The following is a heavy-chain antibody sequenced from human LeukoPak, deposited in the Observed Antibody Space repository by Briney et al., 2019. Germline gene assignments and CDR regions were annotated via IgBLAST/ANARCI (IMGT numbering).Heavy chain of an antibody. CDR1: GFTFSSYA. CDR3: ARGYCTNGVCPHFDY. V-gene: IGHV3-23*01. J-gene: IGHJ4*02. CDR2: ISGSGGST. D-gene: IGHD2-8*01. Sequence: GGSLRLSCAASGFTFSSYAMSWVRQAPGKGLEWVSAISGSGGSTYYADSVKGRFTISRDNSKNTLYLQMNSLRAEDTAVYYCARGYCTNGVCPHFDYWGQGTLVTVSS.